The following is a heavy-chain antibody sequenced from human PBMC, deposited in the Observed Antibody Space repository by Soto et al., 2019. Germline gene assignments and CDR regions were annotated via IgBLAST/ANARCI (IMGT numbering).Heavy chain of an antibody. CDR2: INPNSGGT. V-gene: IGHV1-2*02. CDR3: APSGSYHLYGMDV. Sequence: SVKGSCKASGYTFTGYYMHWVRQAPGQGLEWMGWINPNSGGTNYAQKFQGRVTMTRDTSISTAYMELSRLRSDDTAVYYCAPSGSYHLYGMDVWGQGTTVTVSS. CDR1: GYTFTGYY. D-gene: IGHD1-26*01. J-gene: IGHJ6*02.